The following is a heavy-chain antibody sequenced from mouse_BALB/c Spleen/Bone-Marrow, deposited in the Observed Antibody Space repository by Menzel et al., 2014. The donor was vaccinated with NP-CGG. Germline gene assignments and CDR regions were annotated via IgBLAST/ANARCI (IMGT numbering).Heavy chain of an antibody. Sequence: EVKLMESGGGLVRPGGSLKLSCAASGFDFSRYWMSWVRQAPGKGLEWIGEINPDSSTINYTPSLKYKFIISRDNAKNTLYLQMSKVRSEDTALYYCSRLGYYGGFAYWGQGTLVTVSA. D-gene: IGHD2-3*01. J-gene: IGHJ3*01. CDR2: INPDSSTI. V-gene: IGHV4-1*02. CDR1: GFDFSRYW. CDR3: SRLGYYGGFAY.